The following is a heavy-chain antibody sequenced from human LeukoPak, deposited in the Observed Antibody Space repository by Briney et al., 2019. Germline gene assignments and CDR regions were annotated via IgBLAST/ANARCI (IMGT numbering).Heavy chain of an antibody. CDR2: ISSSGSTI. CDR1: GFTFSDYY. CDR3: AGAQQLVRNVLY. V-gene: IGHV3-11*01. J-gene: IGHJ4*02. Sequence: GGSLRLSCAASGFTFSDYYMSWIRQAPGKGLEWVSYISSSGSTIYYADSVKGRFTISRDNAKNSLYLQMNSLRAEDTAVYYCAGAQQLVRNVLYWGQGTLVTVSS. D-gene: IGHD6-13*01.